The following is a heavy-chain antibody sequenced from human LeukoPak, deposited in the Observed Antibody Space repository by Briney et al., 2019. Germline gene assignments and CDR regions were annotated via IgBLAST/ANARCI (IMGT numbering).Heavy chain of an antibody. Sequence: PSETLSLTCAVYGGSFSGYYWSWIRQPPGKGLEWIGEINHSGSTNYNPSLKSRVTISVDTSKNQFSLKLSSVTAADTAVYYCARGLYDILTGYYQPIDYWGQGTLVTVSS. J-gene: IGHJ4*02. CDR3: ARGLYDILTGYYQPIDY. CDR2: INHSGST. V-gene: IGHV4-34*01. CDR1: GGSFSGYY. D-gene: IGHD3-9*01.